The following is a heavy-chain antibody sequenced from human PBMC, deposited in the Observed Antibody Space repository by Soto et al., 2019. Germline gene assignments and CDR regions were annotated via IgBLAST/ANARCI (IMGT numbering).Heavy chain of an antibody. V-gene: IGHV4-39*01. CDR3: SRWGSGDCTFHY. CDR2: IYYSGST. J-gene: IGHJ4*02. D-gene: IGHD2-21*01. Sequence: QLQLQESGPGLVKPSETLSLTCTVSGGSISGSTFYWGWIRQSPGKGLEWIGNIYYSGSTYYNPSLKSRVTISVDTSKNQFSLKLSSVTAADTAQYYCSRWGSGDCTFHYWGQGTLVTVSS. CDR1: GGSISGSTFY.